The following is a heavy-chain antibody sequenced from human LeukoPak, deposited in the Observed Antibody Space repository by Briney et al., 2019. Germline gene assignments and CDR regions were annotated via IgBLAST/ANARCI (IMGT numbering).Heavy chain of an antibody. J-gene: IGHJ3*02. D-gene: IGHD3-10*01. V-gene: IGHV3-7*01. CDR2: IKQDGSEK. CDR3: ARDRRERLLCFGESDAFDI. CDR1: GFTFSSYW. Sequence: GGSLRLSCAASGFTFSSYWMSWVRQAPGKGLEWVANIKQDGSEKYYVDSVKGRFTISRDNAKNSLYLQMNSLRAEDTAVYYCARDRRERLLCFGESDAFDIWGQGTMVTVSP.